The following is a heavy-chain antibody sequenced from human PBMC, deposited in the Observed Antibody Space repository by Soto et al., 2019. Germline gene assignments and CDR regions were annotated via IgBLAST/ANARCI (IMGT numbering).Heavy chain of an antibody. J-gene: IGHJ6*02. CDR1: GGTFSSYA. D-gene: IGHD5-12*01. Sequence: ASVKVSCKASGGTFSSYAISWVRQAPGQGLEWMGGIIPILGIANYAQKFQGRVTITADKSTSTAYMELSSLRSEDTAVYYCARDKSGGYSGYDYYGGNYYYGMDVWGQGTTVTVSS. V-gene: IGHV1-69*10. CDR2: IIPILGIA. CDR3: ARDKSGGYSGYDYYGGNYYYGMDV.